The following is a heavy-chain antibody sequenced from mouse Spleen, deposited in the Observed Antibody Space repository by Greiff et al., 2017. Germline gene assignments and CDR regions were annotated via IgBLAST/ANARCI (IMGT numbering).Heavy chain of an antibody. CDR1: GFAFSSYD. V-gene: IGHV5-12-1*01. Sequence: EVQGVESGGGLVKPGGSLKLSCAASGFAFSSYDMSWVRQTPEKRLEWVAYISSGGGSTYYPDTVKGRFTISRDNAKNTLYLQMSSLKSEDTAMYYCARLMTRTYFDYWGQGTTLTVSS. J-gene: IGHJ2*01. CDR2: ISSGGGST. CDR3: ARLMTRTYFDY. D-gene: IGHD2-3*01.